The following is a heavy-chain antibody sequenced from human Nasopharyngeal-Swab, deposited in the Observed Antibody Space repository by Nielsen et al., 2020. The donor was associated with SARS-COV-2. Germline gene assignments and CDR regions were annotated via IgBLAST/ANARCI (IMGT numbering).Heavy chain of an antibody. Sequence: WVRQAPGQGFEWMGIINPSGDTASYAQKFQGRVTMTRDTSTSTVYMELSSLRSEDTAVYYCAREDIVGPLLDYWGQGTLVTVSS. V-gene: IGHV1-46*01. D-gene: IGHD1-26*01. CDR3: AREDIVGPLLDY. CDR2: INPSGDTA. J-gene: IGHJ4*02.